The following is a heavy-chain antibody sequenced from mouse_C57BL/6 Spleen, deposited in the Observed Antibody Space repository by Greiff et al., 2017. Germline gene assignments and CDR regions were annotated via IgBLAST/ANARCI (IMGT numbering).Heavy chain of an antibody. CDR1: GFTFSSYA. V-gene: IGHV5-4*01. CDR3: ARDSIYFDY. J-gene: IGHJ2*01. Sequence: EVMLVESGGGLVKPGGSLKLSCAASGFTFSSYAMSWVRQTPEKRLEWVATLSDGGSYTYYPDNVKGRFTISRDNAKNNLYLQMSHLMSEDTAMYYCARDSIYFDYWGQGTTLTVSS. CDR2: LSDGGSYT. D-gene: IGHD2-10*02.